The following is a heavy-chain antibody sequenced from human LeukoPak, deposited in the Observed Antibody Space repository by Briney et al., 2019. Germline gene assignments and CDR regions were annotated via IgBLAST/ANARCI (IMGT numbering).Heavy chain of an antibody. CDR2: IKSDGSST. CDR1: GFTFVNYA. V-gene: IGHV3-74*01. J-gene: IGHJ6*02. Sequence: PGGSLRLSRAASGFTFVNYAMNWVRQAPGEALMWVSRIKSDGSSTTYADSVKGRFTISRDNAKNTLYLQMNSLRAEDTAVYYCSKDSLSSCGGDCYSGLDVWGQGTTVTVSS. D-gene: IGHD2-21*02. CDR3: SKDSLSSCGGDCYSGLDV.